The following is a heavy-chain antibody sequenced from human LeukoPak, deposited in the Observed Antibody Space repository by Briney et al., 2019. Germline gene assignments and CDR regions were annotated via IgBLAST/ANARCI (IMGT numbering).Heavy chain of an antibody. Sequence: GGSLRLSCAASGFTFSSYAMSWVRQAPGKGLEWVSGISGSGGSTYYADSVKGRFTISRDNFKDTLYLQMSSLRAEDTAVYYCAKARYYGSGSYYLDAFDIWGQGTLVTVSS. V-gene: IGHV3-23*01. D-gene: IGHD3-10*01. CDR3: AKARYYGSGSYYLDAFDI. CDR2: ISGSGGST. CDR1: GFTFSSYA. J-gene: IGHJ3*02.